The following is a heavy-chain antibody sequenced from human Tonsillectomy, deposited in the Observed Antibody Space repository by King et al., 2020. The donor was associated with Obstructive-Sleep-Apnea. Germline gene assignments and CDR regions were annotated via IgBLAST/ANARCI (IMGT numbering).Heavy chain of an antibody. V-gene: IGHV4-31*03. CDR1: GGSISSGGYY. J-gene: IGHJ6*02. D-gene: IGHD6-13*01. CDR2: IYYSGST. CDR3: ARDLTRGSSWLAYYGMDV. Sequence: QLQESGPGLVKPSQTLSLTCTVSGGSISSGGYYWRWIRQHPGKGLEWIGYIYYSGSTYYNPSLKSRVTISVDTSRNQFSLKLSSVTAADTAVYYCARDLTRGSSWLAYYGMDVWGQGTTVTVSS.